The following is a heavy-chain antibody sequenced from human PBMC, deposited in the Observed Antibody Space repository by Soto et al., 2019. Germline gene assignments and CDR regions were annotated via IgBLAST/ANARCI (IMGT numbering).Heavy chain of an antibody. CDR3: ARVPRGNDAFDI. D-gene: IGHD3-16*01. J-gene: IGHJ3*02. Sequence: GASVKVSCTSSGYTFTGYEMHWVRKAPGQGLEWMGWINPNSGGTNYAQKFQGWVTMTRDTSISTAYMELSRLRSDDTAVYYCARVPRGNDAFDIWGQGTMVTVSS. V-gene: IGHV1-2*04. CDR1: GYTFTGYE. CDR2: INPNSGGT.